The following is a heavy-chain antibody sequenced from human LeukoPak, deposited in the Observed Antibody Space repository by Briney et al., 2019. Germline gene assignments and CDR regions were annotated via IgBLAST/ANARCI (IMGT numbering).Heavy chain of an antibody. J-gene: IGHJ4*02. CDR1: GGSVSSGSYY. D-gene: IGHD1-26*01. CDR2: LYYSGGT. Sequence: SETLSLTCTVSGGSVSSGSYYWNWIRQPPGKGLEWIGYLYYSGGTNYNPSLKSRVTISVDTSKNQFSLKLSSVTAADTAVYYCARVRIVGATTVDYWGQGTLVTVSS. CDR3: ARVRIVGATTVDY. V-gene: IGHV4-61*01.